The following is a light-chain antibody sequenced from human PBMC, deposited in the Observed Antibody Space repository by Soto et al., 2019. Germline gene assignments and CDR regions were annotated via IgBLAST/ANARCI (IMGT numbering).Light chain of an antibody. V-gene: IGKV3-20*01. Sequence: EVVLRQSAGTLSLSPGERATLSCRASQSVTSSFLAWYQQKPGQAPRLLIYSASHRATGIPDRFSGSESGTDFTLTISRLEPEDFAVYYCQQYGSSGTFGQGTKVDI. CDR2: SAS. J-gene: IGKJ1*01. CDR1: QSVTSSF. CDR3: QQYGSSGT.